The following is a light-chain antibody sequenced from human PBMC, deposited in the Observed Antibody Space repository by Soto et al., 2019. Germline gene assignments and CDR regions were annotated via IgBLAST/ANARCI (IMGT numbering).Light chain of an antibody. CDR3: QQYNSMLS. CDR2: DAS. J-gene: IGKJ4*01. Sequence: DIQMTQSPSSLSASEGDRVTITCQSSHDVSRNLNWFQQKPGEAPQLLIYDASNLEIGVPSRFSGSGSGTDFTLTISSRQPEDVATYYCQQYNSMLSFVGGTQVEIK. V-gene: IGKV1-33*01. CDR1: HDVSRN.